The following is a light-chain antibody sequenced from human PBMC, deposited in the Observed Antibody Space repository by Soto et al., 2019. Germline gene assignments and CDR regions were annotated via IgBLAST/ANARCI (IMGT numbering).Light chain of an antibody. CDR2: DAS. Sequence: EIVMTQSPATLSVSPGERATLSCRASQSVGSNLAWYQQKPGQAPRLLIYDASNRATGIPARFSGSGSGTDFTLTISRLEPEDFAVYYCQQYGSSPPWTFGQGTKVDIK. J-gene: IGKJ1*01. CDR3: QQYGSSPPWT. CDR1: QSVGSN. V-gene: IGKV3-20*01.